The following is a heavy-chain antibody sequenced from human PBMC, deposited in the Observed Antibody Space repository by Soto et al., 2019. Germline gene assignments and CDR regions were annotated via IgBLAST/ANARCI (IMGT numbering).Heavy chain of an antibody. CDR3: GKEDFYNSYLDV. J-gene: IGHJ6*03. V-gene: IGHV3-66*01. CDR1: GLTVSSNY. CDR2: IYTGGST. Sequence: PGGSLRLSCAASGLTVSSNYMSWVRQAPGKGLEWVSVIYTGGSTYYADSVKGRFTISRDNSKNTLYLQVSSLRAEDTAVYSCGKEDFYNSYLDVWGKGTTVTVS.